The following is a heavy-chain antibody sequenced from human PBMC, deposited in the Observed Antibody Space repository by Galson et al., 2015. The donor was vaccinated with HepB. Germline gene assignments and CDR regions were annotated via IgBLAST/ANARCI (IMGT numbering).Heavy chain of an antibody. V-gene: IGHV1-69*02. CDR1: GGPLNSFT. D-gene: IGHD3-3*01. Sequence: SVKVSCKALGGPLNSFTINWVRQAPGLGLEWMGRIVPVLRRTNYGQNFQGRITIIADKSTNTAYMKLSGLTSEDTATYYCARSTYMYDASGPFDPWGRGTQVTVSS. J-gene: IGHJ5*02. CDR3: ARSTYMYDASGPFDP. CDR2: IVPVLRRT.